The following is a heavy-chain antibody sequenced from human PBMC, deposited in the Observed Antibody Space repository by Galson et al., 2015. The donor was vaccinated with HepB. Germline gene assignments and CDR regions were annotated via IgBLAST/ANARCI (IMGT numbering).Heavy chain of an antibody. CDR3: AREGEGDIVVVPAVQPNYYYYYGMDV. Sequence: SVKVSCKASGGTFSSYTISWVRQAPGQGLEWMGRIIPILGIANYAQKFQGRVTITADKSTSTAYMELSSLRSEDTAVYYWAREGEGDIVVVPAVQPNYYYYYGMDVWGQGTTVTVSS. J-gene: IGHJ6*02. CDR2: IIPILGIA. V-gene: IGHV1-69*04. D-gene: IGHD2-2*01. CDR1: GGTFSSYT.